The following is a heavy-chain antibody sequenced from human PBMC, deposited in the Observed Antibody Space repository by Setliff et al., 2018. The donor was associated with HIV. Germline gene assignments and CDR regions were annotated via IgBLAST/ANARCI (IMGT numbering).Heavy chain of an antibody. J-gene: IGHJ5*02. CDR2: IYSSGST. CDR1: GGSISGHY. Sequence: SETLSLTCTVSGGSISGHYWSWIRQPPGRGLEWIGYIYSSGSTNFNPPLQSRVTISVDTSKKQFSLKLSSGTAADTAVYYCARHSGVASPNWFDPWGQGTLVTVSS. CDR3: ARHSGVASPNWFDP. V-gene: IGHV4-4*09. D-gene: IGHD3-10*01.